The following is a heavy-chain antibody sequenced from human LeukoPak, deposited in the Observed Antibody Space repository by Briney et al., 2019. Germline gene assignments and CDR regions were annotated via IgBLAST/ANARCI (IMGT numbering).Heavy chain of an antibody. CDR3: ASVYSTGWYFDY. CDR2: INPNSGGT. Sequence: RASVKVSCKASGYTFIGYYMHWVRQAPGQGLEWMGWINPNSGGTNYAQNFQGRVTLTRDTSISTAYMELSRLRSDDTAVYYCASVYSTGWYFDYWGQGTLVTVSS. CDR1: GYTFIGYY. D-gene: IGHD6-19*01. V-gene: IGHV1-2*02. J-gene: IGHJ4*02.